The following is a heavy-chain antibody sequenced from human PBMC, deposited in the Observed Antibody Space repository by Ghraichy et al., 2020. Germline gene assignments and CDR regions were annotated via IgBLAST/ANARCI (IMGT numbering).Heavy chain of an antibody. CDR3: ARESLLTGYYNFDY. Sequence: GGFLRLSCAASDFIFSHYRMHWVRPALGQGLEWISYISNSSSSIYYADSVKGRFTISRDNAKNSLYLQMNSLRDEDTAVYYCARESLLTGYYNFDYWGQGTLLTVS. CDR1: DFIFSHYR. V-gene: IGHV3-48*02. CDR2: ISNSSSSI. D-gene: IGHD3-9*01. J-gene: IGHJ4*02.